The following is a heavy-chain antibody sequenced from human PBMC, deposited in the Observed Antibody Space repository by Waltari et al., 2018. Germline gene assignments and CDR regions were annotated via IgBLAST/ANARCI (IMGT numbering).Heavy chain of an antibody. Sequence: EIELVESGGGLSPSGGSLKLSCAASGFSVSSRFMTWVRRAPGKGLEYVAILYSAGATYYSQSVRGRFLIARDNSKNMLYLQMDDLTAEDTAVYYCAKDVVGYTWDEGVDTIDVWGQGAEVVVSS. CDR2: LYSAGAT. CDR3: AKDVVGYTWDEGVDTIDV. CDR1: GFSVSSRF. D-gene: IGHD3-3*01. V-gene: IGHV3-53*01. J-gene: IGHJ3*01.